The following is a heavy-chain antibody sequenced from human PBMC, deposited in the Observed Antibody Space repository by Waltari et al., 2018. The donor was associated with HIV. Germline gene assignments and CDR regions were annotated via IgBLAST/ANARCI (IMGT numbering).Heavy chain of an antibody. J-gene: IGHJ1*01. CDR2: INHSGST. CDR1: GGSFIGYY. D-gene: IGHD6-13*01. V-gene: IGHV4-34*01. CDR3: ARGPFGAAGLKYFQD. Sequence: QVQLQQWGAGLFKPSETLSLTRAVYGGSFIGYYWNWLRPPPGKGLEWIGEINHSGSTNYNPSLKSRVTISEDTSKNQFSLRLSSLTAADTAVYYCARGPFGAAGLKYFQDWGQGTLVIVSS.